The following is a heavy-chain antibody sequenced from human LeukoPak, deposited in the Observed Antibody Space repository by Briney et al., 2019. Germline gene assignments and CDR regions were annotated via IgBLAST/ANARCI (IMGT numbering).Heavy chain of an antibody. Sequence: GGSLRLSCAASGFTFSSYSMNWVRQAPGKGLEWVSSISSSSSYIYYADSVKGRFTISRHNSKNTLYLQMNSLRAEDTAVYYCAKDTGSWEALYYMDVWGKGTTVTISS. D-gene: IGHD6-13*01. J-gene: IGHJ6*03. V-gene: IGHV3-21*01. CDR1: GFTFSSYS. CDR2: ISSSSSYI. CDR3: AKDTGSWEALYYMDV.